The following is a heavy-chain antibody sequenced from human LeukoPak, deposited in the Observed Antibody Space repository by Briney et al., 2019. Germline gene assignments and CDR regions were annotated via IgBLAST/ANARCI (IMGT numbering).Heavy chain of an antibody. D-gene: IGHD2-15*01. V-gene: IGHV1-24*01. CDR3: GTRIYGCYSGVYLLF. J-gene: IGHJ4*02. CDR2: FDPVDGEDGEI. CDR1: GYSLSILS. Sequence: ASVKVSCTVAGYSLSILSTHRERQASGKGLEWMGGFDPVDGEDGEIIYAQKFQGRVTMTEDRSADTAYMELSRLRSDDTAVYYCGTRIYGCYSGVYLLFWGQGTLVTVSS.